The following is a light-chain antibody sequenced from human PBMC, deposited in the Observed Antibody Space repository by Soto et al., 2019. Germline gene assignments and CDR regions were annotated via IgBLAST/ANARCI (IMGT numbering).Light chain of an antibody. J-gene: IGLJ1*01. V-gene: IGLV2-14*01. CDR3: SSYTTISTYV. Sequence: QSVLTQPASVSGSPGQSITISCTGTSSDVGGYNYVSWYQQHPGKANKLMIYDVRNRPSGVSNRFSGSKSVNTASLTISGLQAEDEADYYCSSYTTISTYVFGTGTKVTVL. CDR2: DVR. CDR1: SSDVGGYNY.